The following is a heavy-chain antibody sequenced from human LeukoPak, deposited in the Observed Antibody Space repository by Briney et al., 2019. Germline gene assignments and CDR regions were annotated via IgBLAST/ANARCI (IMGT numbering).Heavy chain of an antibody. D-gene: IGHD6-13*01. V-gene: IGHV3-7*01. CDR3: ARNTLSAAGDY. J-gene: IGHJ4*02. Sequence: GGSLRLSCAASGFTFGGNWMSWVRQAPGRGLEWVANIKADGSEESYADSVKGRFTISRDNAKNLVFLQMNSLRTEDTAVYYGARNTLSAAGDYWGQGTLVGVSS. CDR2: IKADGSEE. CDR1: GFTFGGNW.